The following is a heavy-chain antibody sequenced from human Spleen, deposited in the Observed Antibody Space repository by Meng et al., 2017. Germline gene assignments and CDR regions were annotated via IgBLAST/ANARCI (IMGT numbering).Heavy chain of an antibody. D-gene: IGHD4-17*01. V-gene: IGHV4-4*07. J-gene: IGHJ4*02. CDR2: TYVGGST. CDR1: GDSISNYY. Sequence: SETLSLTCSVSGDSISNYYWNWLRQPAGKRLEWIGRTYVGGSTDYNPSLRSRVTVSVDTSKNQISLRLAFVTAADTAVYFCARGSAGDYYFDSWGQGTLVTVSS. CDR3: ARGSAGDYYFDS.